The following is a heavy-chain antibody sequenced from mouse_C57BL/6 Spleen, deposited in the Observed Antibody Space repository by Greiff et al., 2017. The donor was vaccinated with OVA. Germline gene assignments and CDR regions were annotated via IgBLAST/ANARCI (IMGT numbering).Heavy chain of an antibody. Sequence: EVQLVESGGDLVKPGGSLKLSCAASGFTFSSYGMSWVRQTPDKRLEWVATISSGGSYTYYPDSVKGRFTISRDNAKNTLYLQMSSLKSEDTAMYYCARPNGSSFWYFDVWGTGTTVTVSS. CDR2: ISSGGSYT. CDR1: GFTFSSYG. D-gene: IGHD1-1*01. V-gene: IGHV5-6*01. J-gene: IGHJ1*03. CDR3: ARPNGSSFWYFDV.